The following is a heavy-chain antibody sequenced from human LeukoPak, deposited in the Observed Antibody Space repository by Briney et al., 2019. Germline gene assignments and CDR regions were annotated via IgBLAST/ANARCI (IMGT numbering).Heavy chain of an antibody. CDR2: IYYSGNT. CDR3: ARLKYYYDGSGYRAEYFQH. J-gene: IGHJ1*01. V-gene: IGHV4-59*01. D-gene: IGHD3-22*01. Sequence: SETLSPTCTVSGGSISSYYWSWIRQPPGKGLEWIGYIYYSGNTNYNVSLKSRVTMSVDTSKNQFSLKLSSVTAADTAVYYCARLKYYYDGSGYRAEYFQHWGQGTLVTVSS. CDR1: GGSISSYY.